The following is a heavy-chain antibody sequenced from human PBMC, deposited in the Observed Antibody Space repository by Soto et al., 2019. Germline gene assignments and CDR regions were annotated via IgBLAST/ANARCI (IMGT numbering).Heavy chain of an antibody. CDR3: ARDQSSRNNWFDL. V-gene: IGHV1-69*12. CDR1: GGTFSSYA. CDR2: IIPIFGTA. Sequence: QVQLVQSGAEVKKPGSSVKVSCKASGGTFSSYAISWVRQAPGQGLEWMGGIIPIFGTANYAQKFQGRVTITADEPTSTAYMELGRLRSEDTAVYYCARDQSSRNNWFDLWGQGTLVTLSS. J-gene: IGHJ5*02. D-gene: IGHD6-13*01.